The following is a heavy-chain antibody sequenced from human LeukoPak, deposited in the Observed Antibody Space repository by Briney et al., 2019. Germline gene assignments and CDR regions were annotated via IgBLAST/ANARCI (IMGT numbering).Heavy chain of an antibody. J-gene: IGHJ4*02. Sequence: GGSLRLSCAASGFTFSNSWINWVRQALGKGLEWVANIKPDGSETHYVDSVKGRFTISGDNARNSVYLQMNSLRAEDTAVYYCFGSGSYSKWDQGTLVTVSS. CDR1: GFTFSNSW. CDR3: FGSGSYSK. CDR2: IKPDGSET. D-gene: IGHD3-10*01. V-gene: IGHV3-7*01.